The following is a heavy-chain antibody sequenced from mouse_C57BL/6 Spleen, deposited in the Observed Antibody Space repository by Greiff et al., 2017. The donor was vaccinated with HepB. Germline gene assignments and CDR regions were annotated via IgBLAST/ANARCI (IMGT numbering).Heavy chain of an antibody. CDR3: ARLDYYGSLYWYFDV. J-gene: IGHJ1*03. D-gene: IGHD1-1*01. V-gene: IGHV1-76*01. CDR1: GYTFTDYY. Sequence: QVQLQQSGAELVRPGASVKLSCKASGYTFTDYYINWVKQRPGQGLEWIARIYPGSGNTYYNEKFKGKATLTAEKSSSTAYMQLSSLTSEDSAVYFCARLDYYGSLYWYFDVWGTGTTVTVSS. CDR2: IYPGSGNT.